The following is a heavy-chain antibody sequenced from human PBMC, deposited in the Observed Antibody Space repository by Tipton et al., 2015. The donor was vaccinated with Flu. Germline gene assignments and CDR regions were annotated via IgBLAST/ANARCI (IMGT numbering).Heavy chain of an antibody. CDR1: GGTFSSYA. J-gene: IGHJ6*02. D-gene: IGHD5-18*01. CDR2: IIPILGIA. V-gene: IGHV1-69*01. CDR3: AREGGYSYGFATYGMDV. Sequence: QLVQSGAEVKKPGSSVKVSCKASGGTFSSYAISWVRQAPGQGLEWMGGIIPILGIANYAQKFQGRVTITADESTSTAYMELSSLRSEDTAVYYCAREGGYSYGFATYGMDVWGQGTTVTASS.